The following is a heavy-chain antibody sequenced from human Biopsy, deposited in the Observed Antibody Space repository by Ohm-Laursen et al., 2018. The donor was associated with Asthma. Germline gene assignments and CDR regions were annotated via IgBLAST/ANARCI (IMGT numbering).Heavy chain of an antibody. Sequence: SLRLSCAASGFTFRSYAMHWVRQAPGKGLEWVAVGGSYYDGGLKYYADSVNGRFTASRDDSKNTLYLQMNSLRPDDTAVYYCARDVMEWYLPAFDFWGQGTPVTVSS. CDR3: ARDVMEWYLPAFDF. D-gene: IGHD3-3*01. CDR1: GFTFRSYA. J-gene: IGHJ4*02. V-gene: IGHV3-30-3*01. CDR2: GGSYYDGGLK.